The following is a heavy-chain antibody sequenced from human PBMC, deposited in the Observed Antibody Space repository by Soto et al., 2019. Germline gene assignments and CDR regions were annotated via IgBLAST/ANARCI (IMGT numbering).Heavy chain of an antibody. CDR2: ISSSSSYI. Sequence: PGGSLRLSCAASGFTFSSYSMNWVRQAPGKGLEWVSSISSSSSYIYYADSVKGRFTISRDNAKNSLYLQMNSPRAEDTAVYYCARDHVWLRFLERLLALDVWGTGTTVTVSS. CDR1: GFTFSSYS. V-gene: IGHV3-21*01. D-gene: IGHD3-3*01. CDR3: ARDHVWLRFLERLLALDV. J-gene: IGHJ6*04.